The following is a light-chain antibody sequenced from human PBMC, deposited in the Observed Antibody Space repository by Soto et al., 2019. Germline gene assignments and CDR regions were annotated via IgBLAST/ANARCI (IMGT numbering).Light chain of an antibody. Sequence: EIVMTQSPATLSVSPGERATLSCRASQSVSINLAWYQQKPGQAPSLLIYGASTRATGIPARFSGSGSGTEFTLTISSLQSEDFAVYYCQQYNNWPPWTFGQGTKVDIK. CDR2: GAS. J-gene: IGKJ1*01. CDR1: QSVSIN. CDR3: QQYNNWPPWT. V-gene: IGKV3-15*01.